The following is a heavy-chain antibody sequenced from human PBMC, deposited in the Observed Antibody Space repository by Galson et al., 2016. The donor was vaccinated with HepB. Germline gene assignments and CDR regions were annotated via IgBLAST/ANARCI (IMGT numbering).Heavy chain of an antibody. CDR3: ARDRDARPYDY. V-gene: IGHV3-74*01. D-gene: IGHD5-24*01. CDR1: GFTFSTYW. CDR2: IGTDGRS. J-gene: IGHJ4*02. Sequence: SLRLSCAASGFTFSTYWMHWVRQAPGKGLEWVSRIGTDGRSNYADSVKGRFTISRDNSKNTLYLQMNSLRPEDTAIYYCARDRDARPYDYWGQGTLVIVSS.